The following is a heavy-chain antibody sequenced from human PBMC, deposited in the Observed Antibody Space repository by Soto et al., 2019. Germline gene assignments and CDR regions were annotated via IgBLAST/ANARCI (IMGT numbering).Heavy chain of an antibody. J-gene: IGHJ3*02. CDR3: QIVSRTGYYYGHHDFDI. CDR2: IDPSDSYT. Sequence: GDSLKVSCECCGYSVTSYVIVFVLQMPGKGLEWMGRIDPSDSYTNYSPSFQGHVTISADKSISTAYLQWSRLQDSETAMYPCQIVSRTGYYYGHHDFDIRGQRTMV. CDR1: GYSVTSYV. D-gene: IGHD3-22*01. V-gene: IGHV5-10-1*01.